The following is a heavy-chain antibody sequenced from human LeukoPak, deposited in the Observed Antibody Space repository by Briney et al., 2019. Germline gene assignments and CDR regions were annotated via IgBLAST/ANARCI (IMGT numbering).Heavy chain of an antibody. Sequence: GGSLRLSCAASGFSFSRYWMSWVCQAPGQGLEWVANIGKDGSGNHYADSVKGRFTISRDNAKNSLYLQMNSLRADDTAVYYCARDLDYYATDYWGQGTLVTVSS. CDR3: ARDLDYYATDY. CDR1: GFSFSRYW. J-gene: IGHJ4*02. V-gene: IGHV3-7*01. D-gene: IGHD3/OR15-3a*01. CDR2: IGKDGSGN.